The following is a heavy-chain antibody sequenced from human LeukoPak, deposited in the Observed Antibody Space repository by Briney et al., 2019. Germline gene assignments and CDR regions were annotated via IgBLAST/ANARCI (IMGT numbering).Heavy chain of an antibody. D-gene: IGHD2/OR15-2a*01. CDR3: AREGGFYRPLDY. Sequence: SGTLSLTCDVSGGSISATNWWTWVRQPPGGGLEWIGEVHLNGRSHYSPSLESRVTMSADMSENHISLHLTSVTAADTAVYYCAREGGFYRPLDYTGPGTLVIVSS. J-gene: IGHJ4*02. CDR1: GGSISATNW. CDR2: VHLNGRS. V-gene: IGHV4-4*02.